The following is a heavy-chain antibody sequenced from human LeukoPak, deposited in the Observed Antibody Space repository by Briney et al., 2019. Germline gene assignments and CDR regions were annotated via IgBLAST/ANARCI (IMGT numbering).Heavy chain of an antibody. CDR1: GYTSTNYD. Sequence: GASVKVSCKASGYTSTNYDINWVRQATGQGLEWMGYMKPNSGNTGYAQKFRGRVTMTRNTPISTAYMELSSLRSEDTAEYYCAREGLDYWGQGTLVTVSS. J-gene: IGHJ4*02. CDR3: AREGLDY. V-gene: IGHV1-8*01. CDR2: MKPNSGNT.